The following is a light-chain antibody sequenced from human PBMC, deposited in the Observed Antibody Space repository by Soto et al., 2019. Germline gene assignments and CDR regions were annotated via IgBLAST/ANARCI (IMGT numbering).Light chain of an antibody. Sequence: TQSPEPLSVSLGERAPLSCRASQSLRSSLAWYQQKPGQAPRLLIYDASNRATDIPARFSGSGSGTDFTLTISSLEPEDFAVYYCQQRSNWPPFTFGQGTRLEIK. V-gene: IGKV3-11*01. CDR3: QQRSNWPPFT. CDR1: QSLRSS. CDR2: DAS. J-gene: IGKJ5*01.